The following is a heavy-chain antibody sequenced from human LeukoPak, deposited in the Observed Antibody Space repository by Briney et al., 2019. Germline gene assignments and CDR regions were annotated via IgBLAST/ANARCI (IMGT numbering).Heavy chain of an antibody. V-gene: IGHV3-30-3*01. CDR3: AIDGEWLADY. CDR2: ISYDGSNK. D-gene: IGHD6-19*01. Sequence: GRSLRLSCAASGFTFSSYAMHWVRQAPGKGLEWVAVISYDGSNKYYADSVKGRFTISRDNSKNTLYLQMNSLRAEDTAVYYCAIDGEWLADYWGQGTLVTVSS. CDR1: GFTFSSYA. J-gene: IGHJ4*02.